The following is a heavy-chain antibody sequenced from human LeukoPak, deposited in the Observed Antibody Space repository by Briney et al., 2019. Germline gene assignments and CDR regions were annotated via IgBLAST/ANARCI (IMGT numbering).Heavy chain of an antibody. CDR3: ARDQDAAMVRGALLYFHYYYGMDV. Sequence: GGSLRLSCAASGFTFSSYSMNWVRQAPGKGLEWVSSISISSSYISYADSVKGRFTISRDNAKNSLYLQMNSLRAEDTAVYYCARDQDAAMVRGALLYFHYYYGMDVWGQGTTVTVSS. D-gene: IGHD3-10*01. V-gene: IGHV3-21*01. CDR2: ISISSSYI. J-gene: IGHJ6*02. CDR1: GFTFSSYS.